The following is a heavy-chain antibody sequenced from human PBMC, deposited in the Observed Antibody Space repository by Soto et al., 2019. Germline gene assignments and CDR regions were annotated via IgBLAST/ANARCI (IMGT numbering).Heavy chain of an antibody. CDR1: GASVTSGSYY. V-gene: IGHV4-61*03. Sequence: PSETLSLTCSVSGASVTSGSYYWSWIRQPPGKGLEWIGYVYYSGITNYNPSLKSRVTISVDTSKNHFSLKLNSVTAADTAVYYCARESSLVRGVIIRYFDYWGQGTLVTVSS. CDR2: VYYSGIT. D-gene: IGHD3-10*01. CDR3: ARESSLVRGVIIRYFDY. J-gene: IGHJ4*02.